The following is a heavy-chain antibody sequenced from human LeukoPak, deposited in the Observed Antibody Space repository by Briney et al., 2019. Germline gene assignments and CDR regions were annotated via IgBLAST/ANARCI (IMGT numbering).Heavy chain of an antibody. CDR3: ARKSASGNYPLDY. CDR1: GFTYSHNG. J-gene: IGHJ4*02. V-gene: IGHV3-23*01. D-gene: IGHD3-10*01. CDR2: ISADSATT. Sequence: GGSLRLSCVASGFTYSHNGMHWVRQAPGKGLEWVSVISADSATTFYADSVKGRFTISRDNAKNTVFLQMSSLRAEDTALYYCARKSASGNYPLDYWGQGTLVTVSS.